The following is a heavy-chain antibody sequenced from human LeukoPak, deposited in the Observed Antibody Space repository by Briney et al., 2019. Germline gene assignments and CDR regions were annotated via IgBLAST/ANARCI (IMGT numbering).Heavy chain of an antibody. Sequence: PSETLSLTCTVSGGSISSYYWSWIRQPPRKGLEWIGYIYYSGSTNYNPSLKSRVTISVDTSKNQFSLKLSSVTAADTAVYYCARALDYDILTGLFDYWGQGTLVTVSS. D-gene: IGHD3-9*01. CDR1: GGSISSYY. CDR2: IYYSGST. CDR3: ARALDYDILTGLFDY. J-gene: IGHJ4*02. V-gene: IGHV4-59*01.